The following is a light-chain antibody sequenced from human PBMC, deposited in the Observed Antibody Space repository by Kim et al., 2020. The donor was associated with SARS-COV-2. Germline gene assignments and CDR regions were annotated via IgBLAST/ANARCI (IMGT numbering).Light chain of an antibody. CDR2: AAF. J-gene: IGKJ1*01. V-gene: IGKV1-6*01. Sequence: FDWSQHPPCQSPTVGVNAAFSCRSGVPSRFSGSGSGTDFTLTISGLQPEDFATYYCLQDYAYPRTFGQGTKVDIK. CDR3: LQDYAYPRT.